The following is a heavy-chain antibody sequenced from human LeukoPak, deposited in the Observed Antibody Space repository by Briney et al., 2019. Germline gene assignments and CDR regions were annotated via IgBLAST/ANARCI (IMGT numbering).Heavy chain of an antibody. J-gene: IGHJ4*02. D-gene: IGHD6-13*01. Sequence: SETLSLTCTVSGGSISSSSYYWGWIRQPPGKGLEWIGSIYYSGSTYYNPSLKSRVTISVDTSKNQFSLKLNSVTAADTAVYYCARRQQQLVVFAYWGQGPLVTVSS. CDR2: IYYSGST. CDR3: ARRQQQLVVFAY. CDR1: GGSISSSSYY. V-gene: IGHV4-39*07.